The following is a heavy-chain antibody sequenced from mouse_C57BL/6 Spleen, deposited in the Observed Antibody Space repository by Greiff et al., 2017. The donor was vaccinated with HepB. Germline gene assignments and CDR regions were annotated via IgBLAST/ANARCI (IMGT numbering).Heavy chain of an antibody. J-gene: IGHJ2*01. CDR2: IYPGDGDT. Sequence: QVQLQQSGAELVKPGASVKISCKASGYAFSSYWMNWVKQRPGKGLEWIGQIYPGDGDTNYNGKFKGKATLTADKSSSTAYMQLSSLTSEDSAVYFCARGDGYYFYYFDYWGQGTTLTVSS. D-gene: IGHD2-3*01. CDR1: GYAFSSYW. V-gene: IGHV1-80*01. CDR3: ARGDGYYFYYFDY.